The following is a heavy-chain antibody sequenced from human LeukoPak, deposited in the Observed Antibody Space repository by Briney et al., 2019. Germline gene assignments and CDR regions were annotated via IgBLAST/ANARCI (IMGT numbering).Heavy chain of an antibody. V-gene: IGHV3-30*02. CDR2: IRYDGSNK. CDR3: ANNVRIVVVVAAPMDV. Sequence: GGSLRLSCAASGFTFSSYGMHWVRQAPGKGLEWVAFIRYDGSNKYYADSVKGRFTISRDNSKNTLYLQMNSLRAEDTAVYYCANNVRIVVVVAAPMDVWGQGTTVTVSS. J-gene: IGHJ6*02. CDR1: GFTFSSYG. D-gene: IGHD2-15*01.